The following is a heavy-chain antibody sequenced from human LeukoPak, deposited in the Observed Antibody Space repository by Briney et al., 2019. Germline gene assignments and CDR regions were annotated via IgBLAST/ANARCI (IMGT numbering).Heavy chain of an antibody. CDR1: GGSISSYY. Sequence: KASETLSITCTVSGGSISSYYWSWIRQPAGKGLEWIGRIYTSGSTNYNPSLKSRVTMSVGTSKNQFSLKLSSVTAADTAVYYCAREYYDFPYYYYGMDVWGQGTTVTVSS. J-gene: IGHJ6*02. D-gene: IGHD3-3*01. CDR2: IYTSGST. V-gene: IGHV4-4*07. CDR3: AREYYDFPYYYYGMDV.